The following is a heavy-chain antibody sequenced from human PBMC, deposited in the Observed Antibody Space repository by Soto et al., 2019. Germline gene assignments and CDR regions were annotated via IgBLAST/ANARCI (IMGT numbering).Heavy chain of an antibody. J-gene: IGHJ6*02. CDR3: ASPYSSNSQGSYGMDV. D-gene: IGHD6-13*01. CDR2: IIPILGIA. CDR1: GGTFSSYT. Sequence: QVQLVQSGAEVKKPGSSVKVSCKASGGTFSSYTISWVRQAPGQGLEWMGRIIPILGIANYAQKFQGRVTNTANNSTRTAYMELSSLRSDDTAVYYCASPYSSNSQGSYGMDVWGQGTTVTVSS. V-gene: IGHV1-69*02.